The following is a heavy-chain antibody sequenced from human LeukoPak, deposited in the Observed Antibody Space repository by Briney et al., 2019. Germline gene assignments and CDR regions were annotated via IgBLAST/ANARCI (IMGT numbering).Heavy chain of an antibody. CDR2: IYYSGST. CDR1: GGSISSSSYY. V-gene: IGHV4-39*01. Sequence: PSETLSLTCTVSGGSISSSSYYWGWIRQPPGKGLEWIGSIYYSGSTYYNPSLKSRVTISVDTSKNQFSLKLSSVTAADTAVYYCARSDSSRYGWLDPWGRGTLVTVSS. J-gene: IGHJ5*02. D-gene: IGHD3-22*01. CDR3: ARSDSSRYGWLDP.